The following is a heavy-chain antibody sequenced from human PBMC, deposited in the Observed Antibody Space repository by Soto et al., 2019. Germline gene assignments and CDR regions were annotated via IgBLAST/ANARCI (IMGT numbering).Heavy chain of an antibody. V-gene: IGHV4-59*01. CDR1: GGSISGYY. D-gene: IGHD2-21*02. Sequence: PSETLSVTCTVSGGSISGYYWSWIRQPPGKGLEWIGYMYNTGSTVYNPSFKSRVTISVDTSKNQFSLKLNSVTAADTAVYYCARDLWGYCGTACYPLDVWGQGTTVTVSS. CDR3: ARDLWGYCGTACYPLDV. J-gene: IGHJ6*02. CDR2: MYNTGST.